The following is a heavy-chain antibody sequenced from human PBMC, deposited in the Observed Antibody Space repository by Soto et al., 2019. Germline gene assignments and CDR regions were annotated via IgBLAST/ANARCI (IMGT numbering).Heavy chain of an antibody. V-gene: IGHV3-48*02. D-gene: IGHD3-22*01. CDR3: ASINYYDSSGYYPASDY. CDR1: GFTFSSYS. CDR2: ISSSSSTI. J-gene: IGHJ4*02. Sequence: HPGGSLRLSCAASGFTFSSYSMDWVRQAPGKGLEWVSYISSSSSTIYYADSVKGRFTISRDNAKNSLYLQMNSLRDEDTAVYYCASINYYDSSGYYPASDYWGQGTLVTVSS.